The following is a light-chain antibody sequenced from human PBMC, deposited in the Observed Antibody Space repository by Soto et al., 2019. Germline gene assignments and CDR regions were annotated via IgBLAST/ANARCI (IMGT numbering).Light chain of an antibody. Sequence: QSVLTQPASVSGSPRQSLTISCTGTNSDVGSYNLVSWYQQHPGKAPKVMIYEVSKRPSGVPNRFSGSKSGNTASLTISGLQAEDEADYYGCSYAGSSTYVFGTGTKVTVL. V-gene: IGLV2-23*02. CDR1: NSDVGSYNL. J-gene: IGLJ1*01. CDR2: EVS. CDR3: CSYAGSSTYV.